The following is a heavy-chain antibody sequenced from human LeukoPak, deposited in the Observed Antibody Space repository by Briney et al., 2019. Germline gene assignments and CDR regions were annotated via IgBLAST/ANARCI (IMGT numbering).Heavy chain of an antibody. Sequence: ASVKVSCKASGYTFTSYDINWVRQAPGQGLEWMGWINTNTGNPTYAQGFTGRFVFSLDTSVSTAYLQISSLKVEDTAVYYCARQGPGYCGSTSCYGVDYWGQGTLVTVSS. CDR2: INTNTGNP. CDR3: ARQGPGYCGSTSCYGVDY. V-gene: IGHV7-4-1*02. J-gene: IGHJ4*02. D-gene: IGHD2-2*01. CDR1: GYTFTSYD.